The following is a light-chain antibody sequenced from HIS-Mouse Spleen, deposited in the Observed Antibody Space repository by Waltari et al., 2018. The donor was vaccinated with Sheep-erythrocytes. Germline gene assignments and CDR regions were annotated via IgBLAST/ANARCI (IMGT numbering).Light chain of an antibody. CDR3: CSYAGSSTPWV. CDR2: EGS. CDR1: SSDVGRYNL. Sequence: QSALTQPASVSGSPGQSITISCTGTSSDVGRYNLVPWYQQHPGKAPKLMIYEGSKRPSGVSNRFSGSKSGNTASLTISGLQAEDEADYYCCSYAGSSTPWVFGGWTKLTVL. V-gene: IGLV2-23*01. J-gene: IGLJ3*02.